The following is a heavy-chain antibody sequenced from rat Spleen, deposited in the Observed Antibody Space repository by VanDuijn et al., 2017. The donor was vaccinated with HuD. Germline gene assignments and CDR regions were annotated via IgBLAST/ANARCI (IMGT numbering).Heavy chain of an antibody. D-gene: IGHD1-7*01. J-gene: IGHJ2*01. V-gene: IGHV5-25*01. CDR3: TRHPDYSNYFDY. Sequence: EVQLVESGGGLVQPGRPLKLSCAASGFTFSNYDMAWVRQAPTKGLEWVASISPSGGSTYYRDSVKGRFTVSRDNAESILYLQMDGLRSEDTATYYCTRHPDYSNYFDYWGQGAMVTVSS. CDR1: GFTFSNYD. CDR2: ISPSGGST.